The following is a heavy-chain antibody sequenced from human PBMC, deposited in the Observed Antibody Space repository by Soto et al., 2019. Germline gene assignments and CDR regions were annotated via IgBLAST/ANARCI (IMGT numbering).Heavy chain of an antibody. J-gene: IGHJ6*02. CDR1: GFTFSSYA. V-gene: IGHV3-23*01. CDR2: ISGSGGST. CDR3: AKGLEPPPGYYGMDV. Sequence: GGSLRLSCAASGFTFSSYAMSWVRQAPGKGLEWVSAISGSGGSTYYADSVKGRFTISRDNSKNTLYLQMNSLRAEDTAVYYCAKGLEPPPGYYGMDVWGQGTTVTVSS. D-gene: IGHD1-1*01.